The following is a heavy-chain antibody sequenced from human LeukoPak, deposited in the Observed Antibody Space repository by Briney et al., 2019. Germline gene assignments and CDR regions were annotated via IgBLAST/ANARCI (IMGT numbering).Heavy chain of an antibody. CDR2: ISWNSGSI. CDR3: VLDSSGYYRLSYFDY. Sequence: SGGSLRLSCAASGFTFSSYGMHWVRQAPGKGLEWVSGISWNSGSIGYADPVKGRFTISRDNAKNSLYLQMNSLRAEDTALYYCVLDSSGYYRLSYFDYWGQGTLVTVSS. D-gene: IGHD3-22*01. CDR1: GFTFSSYG. J-gene: IGHJ4*02. V-gene: IGHV3-9*01.